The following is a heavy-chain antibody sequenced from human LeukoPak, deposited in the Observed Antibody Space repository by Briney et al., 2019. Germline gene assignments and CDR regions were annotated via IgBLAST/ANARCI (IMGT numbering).Heavy chain of an antibody. CDR2: IWYGGSNK. J-gene: IGHJ2*01. V-gene: IGHV3-33*01. D-gene: IGHD2/OR15-2a*01. CDR3: ARDRSMSGWYIDL. CDR1: GFTFSSYG. Sequence: GGSLRLSCAASGFTFSSYGMHWVRQAPGKGLEWVAVIWYGGSNKYYPDSVQGRFTISRDNSKNTLYLQVNSLRAEDTAVYYCARDRSMSGWYIDLWGRGTLVTVSS.